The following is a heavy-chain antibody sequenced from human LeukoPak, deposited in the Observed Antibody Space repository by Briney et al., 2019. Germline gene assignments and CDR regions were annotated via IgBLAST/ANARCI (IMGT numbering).Heavy chain of an antibody. J-gene: IGHJ4*02. V-gene: IGHV3-11*01. Sequence: GGSLRLSCAASGFTFSDYYMSWIRQAPGKGLEWVSYISSSGSTIYYADSVKGRFTISRDNAKNSLYLRMNSLRAEDTAVYYCARVGGDRDLRVPAASPIDYWGQGTLVTVSS. CDR3: ARVGGDRDLRVPAASPIDY. D-gene: IGHD2-2*01. CDR1: GFTFSDYY. CDR2: ISSSGSTI.